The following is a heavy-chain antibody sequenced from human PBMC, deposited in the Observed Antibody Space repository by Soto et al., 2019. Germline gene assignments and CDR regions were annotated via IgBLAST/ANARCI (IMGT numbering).Heavy chain of an antibody. V-gene: IGHV3-21*01. CDR1: GFTFSSYS. J-gene: IGHJ4*02. CDR2: ISSSSSYI. CDR3: ARASYKQLVPPDY. D-gene: IGHD6-6*01. Sequence: PGGSLRLSCAASGFTFSSYSMNWVRQAPGKGLEWVSSISSSSSYIYYADSVKGRFTISRDNAKNSLYLQMNSLRAEDTAVYYCARASYKQLVPPDYWGQGTRVTVAS.